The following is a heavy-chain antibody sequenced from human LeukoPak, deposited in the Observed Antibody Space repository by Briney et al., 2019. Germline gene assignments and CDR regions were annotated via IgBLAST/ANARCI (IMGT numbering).Heavy chain of an antibody. V-gene: IGHV4-31*03. D-gene: IGHD3-22*01. Sequence: PSETLSLTCTVSGGSISSGGYYWSWIRQHPGKGLEWIGYIYYSGSTYYNPSLKSRVTISVDTSKNQFSLKLSSVTAADTAVYYCARAALYYYDSSGYFDYWGQGTLVTVSS. CDR3: ARAALYYYDSSGYFDY. J-gene: IGHJ4*02. CDR2: IYYSGST. CDR1: GGSISSGGYY.